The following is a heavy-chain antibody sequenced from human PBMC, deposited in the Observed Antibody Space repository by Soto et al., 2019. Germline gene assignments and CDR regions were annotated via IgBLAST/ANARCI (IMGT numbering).Heavy chain of an antibody. Sequence: ASVKVSCKAPGYTFTGYYMHWVRQAPGQGLEWMGWINPNSGGTNYAQKFQGWVTMTRDTSISTAYMELSRLRSDDTAVYYCARVRRYFDWLLSGGAFDIWGQGTMVTVSS. V-gene: IGHV1-2*04. CDR1: GYTFTGYY. CDR3: ARVRRYFDWLLSGGAFDI. D-gene: IGHD3-9*01. J-gene: IGHJ3*02. CDR2: INPNSGGT.